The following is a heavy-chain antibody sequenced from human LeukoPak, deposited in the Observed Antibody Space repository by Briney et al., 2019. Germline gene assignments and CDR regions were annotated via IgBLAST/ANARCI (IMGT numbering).Heavy chain of an antibody. CDR1: GFIFSDHP. CDR3: ARQMTSTRLFDS. CDR2: IGPDGTKK. Sequence: GGSLRLSCVASGFIFSDHPFHWVRQSPDKGLEWVALIGPDGTKKYYADSVQGRFTVSRENSKNTLFLQMNTLRADDTAVYFCARQMTSTRLFDSWGQGTLVTVSS. D-gene: IGHD5/OR15-5a*01. V-gene: IGHV3-30*04. J-gene: IGHJ4*02.